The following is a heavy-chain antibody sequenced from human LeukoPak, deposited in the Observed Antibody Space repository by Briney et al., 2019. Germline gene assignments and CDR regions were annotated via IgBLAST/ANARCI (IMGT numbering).Heavy chain of an antibody. D-gene: IGHD2-21*02. CDR2: IRSKANSYAT. Sequence: GGSLRLSCAASGFTFSGSAMHWVRQASGKGLEWVGRIRSKANSYATAYAASVKGRFTISRDDSKNTVYLQMNSLKTEDTAVYYCTRHNGYCGGDCYPDWGQGTLVTVSS. CDR1: GFTFSGSA. J-gene: IGHJ4*02. V-gene: IGHV3-73*01. CDR3: TRHNGYCGGDCYPD.